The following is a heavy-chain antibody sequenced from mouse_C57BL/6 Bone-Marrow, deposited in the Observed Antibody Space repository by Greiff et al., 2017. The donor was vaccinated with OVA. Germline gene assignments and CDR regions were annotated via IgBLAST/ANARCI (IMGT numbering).Heavy chain of an antibody. CDR1: GYTFTSYD. CDR2: IYPRDGST. Sequence: VQRVESGPELVKPGASVKLSCKASGYTFTSYDINWVKQRPGQGLEWIGWIYPRDGSTKYNEKFKGKATLTVDTSSSTAYMELHSLTSEDSAVYFCARSYFDYWGQGTTLTVSS. CDR3: ARSYFDY. J-gene: IGHJ2*01. V-gene: IGHV1-85*01.